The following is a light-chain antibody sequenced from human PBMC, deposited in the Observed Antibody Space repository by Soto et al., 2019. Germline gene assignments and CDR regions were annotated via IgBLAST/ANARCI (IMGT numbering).Light chain of an antibody. CDR1: QTISTN. Sequence: EILMTQSPATLSVSPGARATLSCRSSQTISTNLAWYQHKPGQPPSLLIYGAATRATGVPARFSGSWSGTLFTLTIASLQSEDFAVYYCQQYNTGTWTFGQVTKVDNK. J-gene: IGKJ1*01. V-gene: IGKV3-15*01. CDR2: GAA. CDR3: QQYNTGTWT.